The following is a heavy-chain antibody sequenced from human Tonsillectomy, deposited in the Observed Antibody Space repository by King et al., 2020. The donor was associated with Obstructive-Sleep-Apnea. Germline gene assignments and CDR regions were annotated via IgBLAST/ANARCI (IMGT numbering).Heavy chain of an antibody. CDR3: ARGGGYDAFDI. CDR2: ASSSSISI. V-gene: IGHV3-21*06. CDR1: GFTFRSYN. D-gene: IGHD6-25*01. J-gene: IGHJ3*02. Sequence: VQLVESGGGLVKPGGSLRLSCAASGFTFRSYNMNWVRQAPGKGLEWVSAASSSSISIHYSASGKGRVTISRDNAKNSLYLQMNSHRDEETAVYYCARGGGYDAFDIWGQGTMVTVSS.